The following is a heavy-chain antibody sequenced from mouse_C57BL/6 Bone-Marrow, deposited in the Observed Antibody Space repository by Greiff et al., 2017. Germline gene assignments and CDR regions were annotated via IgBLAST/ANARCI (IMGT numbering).Heavy chain of an antibody. CDR2: IDPEDGET. CDR3: ARRYYGNYVWFAY. J-gene: IGHJ3*01. D-gene: IGHD2-1*01. Sequence: EVQGVESGAELVKPGASVKLSCTASGFNIKDYYMHWVKQRTEQGLEWIGRIDPEDGETKYAPKFQGKATITADTSSHTAYLQLSTLTSEDTAVYYCARRYYGNYVWFAYWGQGTLVTVSA. CDR1: GFNIKDYY. V-gene: IGHV14-2*01.